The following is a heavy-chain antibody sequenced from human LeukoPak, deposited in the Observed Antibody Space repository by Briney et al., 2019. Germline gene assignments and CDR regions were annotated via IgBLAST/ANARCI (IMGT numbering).Heavy chain of an antibody. V-gene: IGHV4-34*01. Sequence: SETLSLTCAVYGGPFSGYYWSWIRQPPGKGLEWIGEINHSGSTNYNPSLKSRVTISVDTSKNQFSLKLSSVTAADTAVYYCARVEIESFDYWGQGTLVTVSS. CDR2: INHSGST. CDR1: GGPFSGYY. D-gene: IGHD5-24*01. J-gene: IGHJ4*02. CDR3: ARVEIESFDY.